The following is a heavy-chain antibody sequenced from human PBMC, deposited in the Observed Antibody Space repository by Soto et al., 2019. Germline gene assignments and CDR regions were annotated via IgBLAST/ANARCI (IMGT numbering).Heavy chain of an antibody. CDR1: GFTFSSYW. J-gene: IGHJ4*02. V-gene: IGHV3-7*04. CDR3: TRDGGPGGWYL. D-gene: IGHD6-19*01. CDR2: IRSDGKET. Sequence: GGSLRLSCAPSGFTFSSYWMSWVRQAPGKGPEWVANIRSDGKETHYADSVRGRFTISRDNAKNSLYLQMNSLRVEDSAVYYCTRDGGPGGWYLWGQGTLVTVSS.